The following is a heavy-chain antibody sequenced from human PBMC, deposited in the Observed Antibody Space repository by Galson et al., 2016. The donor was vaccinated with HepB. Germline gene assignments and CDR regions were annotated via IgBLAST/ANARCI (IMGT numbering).Heavy chain of an antibody. Sequence: QSGAEVKKPGESLRISCKASGYIFTSQYIHWVRQAPGQGLEWMGRINPSDGSTIHAQNFQGRVTLTRDTSTSTVYMELSSLRFEDTAVYYCARGLLGGNTGQFDYWGQGTLVTVSS. CDR3: ARGLLGGNTGQFDY. V-gene: IGHV1-46*01. CDR2: INPSDGST. CDR1: GYIFTSQY. D-gene: IGHD1-26*01. J-gene: IGHJ4*02.